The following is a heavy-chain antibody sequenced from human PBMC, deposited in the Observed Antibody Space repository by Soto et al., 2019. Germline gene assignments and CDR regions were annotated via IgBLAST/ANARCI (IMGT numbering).Heavy chain of an antibody. Sequence: SGPTLVNPTQTLTLTCTFSGFSLSTSGVGVGWIRQPPGKALEWLALIYWDDDKRYSPSLKSRLTITKDTSKNQVVLTMTNMDPVDTATYYCARTRGEWELLGRYYYYYGMDVWGQGTTVTVSS. CDR3: ARTRGEWELLGRYYYYYGMDV. D-gene: IGHD1-26*01. CDR2: IYWDDDK. V-gene: IGHV2-5*02. J-gene: IGHJ6*02. CDR1: GFSLSTSGVG.